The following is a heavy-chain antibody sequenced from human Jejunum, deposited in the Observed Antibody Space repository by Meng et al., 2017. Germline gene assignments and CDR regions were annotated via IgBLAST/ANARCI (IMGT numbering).Heavy chain of an antibody. CDR1: GASIGGYS. D-gene: IGHD5-12*01. CDR2: VNRKGTT. Sequence: QVQLQQWGAGQLKPSETLSLTCAVYGASIGGYSWSWIRQTPGKEPEWIGEVNRKGTTNYNPSLEGRVSISVDTSKNQFSLTLNSVTAADTAVYYCARPLGYNGVNLGFFQHWGQGTLVTVSS. CDR3: ARPLGYNGVNLGFFQH. J-gene: IGHJ1*01. V-gene: IGHV4-34*01.